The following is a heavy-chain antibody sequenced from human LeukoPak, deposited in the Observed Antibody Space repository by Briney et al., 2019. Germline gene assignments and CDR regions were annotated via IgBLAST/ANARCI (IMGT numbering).Heavy chain of an antibody. J-gene: IGHJ5*02. V-gene: IGHV4-61*01. D-gene: IGHD3-10*01. CDR2: FYYSVGT. CDR3: ARTYYYGSNWFDP. Sequence: PSETLSLTCTVSGRSVSSGSYYSGWIRQPPGKGLEWTGYFYYSVGTNYSPSIKSRVTISLDTSKNHFSLKLGSVAAADTAVYYCARTYYYGSNWFDPWGQGTLATVSS. CDR1: GRSVSSGSYY.